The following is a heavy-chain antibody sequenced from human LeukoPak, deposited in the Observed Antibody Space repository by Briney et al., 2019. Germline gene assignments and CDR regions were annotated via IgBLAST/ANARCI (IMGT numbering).Heavy chain of an antibody. Sequence: PGGSLRLSCAASGFTFSGSALHWVRQASGKGLEWVGRIRNKANSYTTEYAASLKGRFTISRDDSTNSLYLHMNSLQADDTALYYCARTVLYNANDIKSSDIWGRGTMVTVSS. D-gene: IGHD1-20*01. CDR3: ARTVLYNANDIKSSDI. CDR2: IRNKANSYTT. J-gene: IGHJ3*02. V-gene: IGHV3-73*01. CDR1: GFTFSGSA.